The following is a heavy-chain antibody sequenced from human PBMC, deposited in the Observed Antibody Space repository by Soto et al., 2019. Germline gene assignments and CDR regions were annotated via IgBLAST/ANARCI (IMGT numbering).Heavy chain of an antibody. CDR2: MSGSGDST. CDR1: GFTFSSYA. J-gene: IGHJ4*02. Sequence: GGSLRLSCADSGFTFSSYAISWVRQTPGKGLEWVSSMSGSGDSTYHAESVKGRFTISRDNSKNTQYLQMSSLRADDTALYYCVKGEYYYDGSGYYPFDYWGQGTLVTVS. V-gene: IGHV3-23*01. D-gene: IGHD3-22*01. CDR3: VKGEYYYDGSGYYPFDY.